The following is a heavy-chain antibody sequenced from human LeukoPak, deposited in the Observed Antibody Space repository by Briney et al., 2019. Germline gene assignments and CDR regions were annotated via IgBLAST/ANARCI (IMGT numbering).Heavy chain of an antibody. CDR3: ARHQDGYTYGYDY. J-gene: IGHJ4*02. CDR1: GYSFATYW. D-gene: IGHD5-18*01. Sequence: PGESRKISCKGSGYSFATYWIGWVRQMPGKGLEWMGIVYPGDSDVRYSPSFQGQVTISVDKSINTAYLQWSSLKASDTAKFYCARHQDGYTYGYDYWGQGTLVTVSS. V-gene: IGHV5-51*01. CDR2: VYPGDSDV.